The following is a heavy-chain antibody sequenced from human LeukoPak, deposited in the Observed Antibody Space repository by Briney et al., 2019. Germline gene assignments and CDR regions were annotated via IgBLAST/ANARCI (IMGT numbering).Heavy chain of an antibody. J-gene: IGHJ3*02. Sequence: GGSLRLSCAASGFTFSSYTMTWVRQAPGKGLEWVSSISSRSSFKYYADSVKGRFIISRDNAKNSLYLQMNSLRAEDTAVYYCARVRSVIRDAFDIWGQGTMVTVSS. CDR2: ISSRSSFK. CDR3: ARVRSVIRDAFDI. D-gene: IGHD2-21*01. CDR1: GFTFSSYT. V-gene: IGHV3-21*01.